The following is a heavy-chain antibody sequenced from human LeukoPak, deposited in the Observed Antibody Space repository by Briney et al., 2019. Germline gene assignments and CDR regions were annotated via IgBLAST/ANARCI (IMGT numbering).Heavy chain of an antibody. Sequence: GGSLRLSCAASGFTFSNYGMSWVRQAPGKGLEWVLGISSSGGSTYYADSVKGRFTISRDNSKNTLYLQMNSLRAEDTAVYYCAKDLTHYYYDSSGYYTPGDYWGQGTLVTVSS. D-gene: IGHD3-22*01. V-gene: IGHV3-23*01. CDR1: GFTFSNYG. CDR3: AKDLTHYYYDSSGYYTPGDY. CDR2: ISSSGGST. J-gene: IGHJ4*02.